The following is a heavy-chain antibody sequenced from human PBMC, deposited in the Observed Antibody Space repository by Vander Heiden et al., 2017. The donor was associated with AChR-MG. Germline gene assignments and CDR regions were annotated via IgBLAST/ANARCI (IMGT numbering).Heavy chain of an antibody. CDR1: GGIFNNYV. V-gene: IGHV1-69*01. CDR2: TIPMFGTA. D-gene: IGHD4-17*01. J-gene: IGHJ6*03. Sequence: QVQLVQSGAEVKKPGSSVKVSCKASGGIFNNYVIHWGRQAPGQGLEWMGGTIPMFGTAKYAQKFQGRVTITADESTSTAYMELSSLRSDDTAVYYCARVRTTNFYHYYMDVWGKGTTVTVSS. CDR3: ARVRTTNFYHYYMDV.